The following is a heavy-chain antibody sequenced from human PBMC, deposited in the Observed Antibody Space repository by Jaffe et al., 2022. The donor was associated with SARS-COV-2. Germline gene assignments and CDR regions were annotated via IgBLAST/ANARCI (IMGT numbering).Heavy chain of an antibody. CDR1: GGSISSSSYY. V-gene: IGHV4-39*01. Sequence: QLQLQESGPGLVKPSETLSLTCTVSGGSISSSSYYWGWIRQPPGKGLEWIGSIYYSGSTYYNPSLKSRVTISVDTSKNQFSLKLSSVTAADTAVYYCAAPRGGYDSSGYYSFDYWGQGTLVTVSS. D-gene: IGHD3-22*01. J-gene: IGHJ4*02. CDR2: IYYSGST. CDR3: AAPRGGYDSSGYYSFDY.